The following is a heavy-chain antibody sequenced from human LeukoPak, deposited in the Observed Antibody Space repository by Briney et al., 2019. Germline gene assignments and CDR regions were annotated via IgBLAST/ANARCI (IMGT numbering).Heavy chain of an antibody. CDR2: IRYDGSNK. CDR3: ARGFTSGWYPPPDY. J-gene: IGHJ4*02. CDR1: GFTFNSYP. V-gene: IGHV3-30*02. Sequence: GSLRLSCAASGFTFNSYPMHWVRQAPGKGLEWVAYIRYDGSNKNYADSVKGRFTISRDNSKNTLYLQMNSLRAEDTAVYYCARGFTSGWYPPPDYWGQGTLVTVSS. D-gene: IGHD6-19*01.